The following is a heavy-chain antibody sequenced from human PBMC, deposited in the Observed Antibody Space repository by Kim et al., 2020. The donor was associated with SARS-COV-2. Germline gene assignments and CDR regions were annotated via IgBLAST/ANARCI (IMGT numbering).Heavy chain of an antibody. CDR2: IYYSGST. Sequence: SETLSLTCTVSGGSISSGGYYWSWIRQHPGKGLEWIGYIYYSGSTYYNPSLKSRVTISVDTSKNQFSLKLSSVTAADTAVYYCARAGTIFGVVIAHFDYWGQGDLVTVSS. V-gene: IGHV4-31*03. D-gene: IGHD3-3*01. CDR1: GGSISSGGYY. CDR3: ARAGTIFGVVIAHFDY. J-gene: IGHJ4*02.